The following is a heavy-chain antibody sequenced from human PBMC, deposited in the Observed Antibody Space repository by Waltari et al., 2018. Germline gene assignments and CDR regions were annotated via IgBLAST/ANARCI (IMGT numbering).Heavy chain of an antibody. J-gene: IGHJ6*02. Sequence: QVQLVQSGAEVRKPGASVKVSCKVSGYSLSELSMHWVRQAPGKGLEGVGGLDPEEEETGYAQKCQGRVTMTEDTSTDTAYMELSSLRSDDTAVYYCTTDIMLRVFSNVWGQGTTVTVSS. CDR2: LDPEEEET. CDR3: TTDIMLRVFSNV. V-gene: IGHV1-24*01. D-gene: IGHD3-10*01. CDR1: GYSLSELS.